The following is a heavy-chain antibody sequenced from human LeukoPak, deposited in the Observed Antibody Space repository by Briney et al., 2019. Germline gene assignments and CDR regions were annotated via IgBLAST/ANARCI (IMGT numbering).Heavy chain of an antibody. CDR3: VREPYCSGGSCYTSGFDC. Sequence: GGSLRLSCAASGVTFSRYWMHWVRQAPGKGLVWASRIKNDGSRTTYADAVKGRFTISRDNAKNTLYLQMNSLSADDTAVYYCVREPYCSGGSCYTSGFDCWGQGTLVTVSS. V-gene: IGHV3-74*01. CDR1: GVTFSRYW. D-gene: IGHD2-15*01. J-gene: IGHJ4*02. CDR2: IKNDGSRT.